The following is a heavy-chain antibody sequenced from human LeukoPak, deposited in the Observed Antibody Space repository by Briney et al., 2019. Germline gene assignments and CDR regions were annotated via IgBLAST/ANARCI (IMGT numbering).Heavy chain of an antibody. J-gene: IGHJ3*02. CDR3: AKDSVGAAADVAFDI. CDR1: GFTFDDYA. Sequence: GGSLRLSCAASGFTFDDYAMHWVRQAPGKGLEWVSGISWNSGSIGYADSVKGRFTISRDNAKDSLYLQMNSLRAEDTALYYCAKDSVGAAADVAFDIWGQGTMVTVSS. V-gene: IGHV3-9*01. D-gene: IGHD6-13*01. CDR2: ISWNSGSI.